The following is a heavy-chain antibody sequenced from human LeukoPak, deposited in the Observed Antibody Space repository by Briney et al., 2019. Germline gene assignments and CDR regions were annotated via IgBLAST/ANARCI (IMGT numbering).Heavy chain of an antibody. CDR1: GFTVSDNY. V-gene: IGHV3-53*01. D-gene: IGHD6-13*01. J-gene: IGHJ5*02. CDR2: MYSGGDT. Sequence: GGSLRLSCAASGFTVSDNYMSWVRQAPGKGLKRVSVMYSGGDTYYANSVKGRFTFSRDISKNTLYLQMNGLRTEDTAMYYCARDAPQVPVAGVLASWGQGTLVTVSS. CDR3: ARDAPQVPVAGVLAS.